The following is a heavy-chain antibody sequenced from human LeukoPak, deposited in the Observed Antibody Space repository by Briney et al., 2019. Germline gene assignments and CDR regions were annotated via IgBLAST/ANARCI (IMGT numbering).Heavy chain of an antibody. Sequence: ASVKVSCKASGYTFTSYYMHWVRQAPGQGLEWMGIINPSGGSTSYAQKFQGRVTMTRDTSTSTVYMELSSLGSEDTAVYYCARADSLEMATTEDYFDYWGQGTLVTVSS. J-gene: IGHJ4*02. CDR2: INPSGGST. CDR3: ARADSLEMATTEDYFDY. D-gene: IGHD5-24*01. CDR1: GYTFTSYY. V-gene: IGHV1-46*01.